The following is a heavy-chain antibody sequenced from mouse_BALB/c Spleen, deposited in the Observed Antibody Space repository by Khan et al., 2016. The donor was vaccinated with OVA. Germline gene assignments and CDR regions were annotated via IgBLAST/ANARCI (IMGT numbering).Heavy chain of an antibody. CDR1: GFTFSTYG. D-gene: IGHD1-1*01. V-gene: IGHV5-6*01. J-gene: IGHJ4*01. Sequence: EVELVESGGDLVKPGGSLKLSCTASGFTFSTYGMSWVRQTPDKRLEWVATISSGGTYTYYPDSVMGRFTFSRDNAKNTLYLQMSSLRSEDTAMYSCARHWVGVMDYWGQGTSVTVSS. CDR3: ARHWVGVMDY. CDR2: ISSGGTYT.